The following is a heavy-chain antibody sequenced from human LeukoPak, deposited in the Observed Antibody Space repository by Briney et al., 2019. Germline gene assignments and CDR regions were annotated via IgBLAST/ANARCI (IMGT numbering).Heavy chain of an antibody. CDR2: ISGSGGST. V-gene: IGHV3-23*01. Sequence: GGSLRLSCAASGFTFSSYAMSWVRQAPGKGLEWVSAISGSGGSTYYADSVKGRFTISRDNSKNTLYLQMNSLRAEDTAVYYCARGRRAVRGVIPFNYGMDVWGQGTTVTVSS. J-gene: IGHJ6*02. CDR3: ARGRRAVRGVIPFNYGMDV. D-gene: IGHD3-10*01. CDR1: GFTFSSYA.